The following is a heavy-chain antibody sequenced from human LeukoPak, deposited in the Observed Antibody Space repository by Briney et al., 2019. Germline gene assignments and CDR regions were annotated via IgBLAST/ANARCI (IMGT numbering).Heavy chain of an antibody. CDR3: ARGRLAVAGTYYYYGMDV. CDR1: GYTFTSYD. J-gene: IGHJ6*02. D-gene: IGHD6-19*01. Sequence: GASVKASCKASGYTFTSYDINWVRQANGQGLEWMGWMNPNSGNTGYAQKFQGRVTMTRNTSISTAYMELSSLRSEDTAVYYCARGRLAVAGTYYYYGMDVWGQGATVTVSS. V-gene: IGHV1-8*01. CDR2: MNPNSGNT.